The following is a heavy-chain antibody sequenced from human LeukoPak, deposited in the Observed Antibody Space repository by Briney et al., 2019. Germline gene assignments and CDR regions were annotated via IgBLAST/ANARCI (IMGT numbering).Heavy chain of an antibody. Sequence: PGGSLRLSCAASGFTFSSYSMNWVRQAPGKGLEWVSSISSSSSYIYYADSVKGRFTISRDNAKNSLYLQMNSLRAEDTAVYCCARGSRGNFDYWGQGTLVTVSS. CDR3: ARGSRGNFDY. J-gene: IGHJ4*02. V-gene: IGHV3-21*01. CDR2: ISSSSSYI. D-gene: IGHD4-23*01. CDR1: GFTFSSYS.